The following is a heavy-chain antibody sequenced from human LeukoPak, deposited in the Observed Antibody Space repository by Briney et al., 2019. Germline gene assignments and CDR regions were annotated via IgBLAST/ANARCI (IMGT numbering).Heavy chain of an antibody. V-gene: IGHV3-7*01. D-gene: IGHD3-16*01. CDR2: IKDDGSDK. CDR1: GFTLSSAW. Sequence: GGSLRLSCAASGFTLSSAWMTWVRQAPGKGLEWVATIKDDGSDKYYVDSVKSRFTISRDNAKKSLWLQMNSLRVEDTAMYYCADLGSRDWGQGTLVTVSS. J-gene: IGHJ4*02. CDR3: ADLGSRD.